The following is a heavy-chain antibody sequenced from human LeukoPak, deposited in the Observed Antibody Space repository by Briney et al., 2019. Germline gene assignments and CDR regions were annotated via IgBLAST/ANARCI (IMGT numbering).Heavy chain of an antibody. V-gene: IGHV4-34*01. D-gene: IGHD1-26*01. CDR2: INHSGST. CDR1: GGSFSGYY. J-gene: IGHJ4*02. CDR3: ASSGSYYVGSFDY. Sequence: PSETLSLTCAVYGGSFSGYYWSWIRQPPGKGLEWIGEINHSGSTNYNPSLKSRVTISVDTSKNQFSLKLSSVTAADTAVYYCASSGSYYVGSFDYWGQGTLVTVSS.